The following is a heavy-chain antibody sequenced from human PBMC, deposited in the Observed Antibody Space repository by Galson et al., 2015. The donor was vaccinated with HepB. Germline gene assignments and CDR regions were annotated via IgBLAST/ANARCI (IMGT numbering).Heavy chain of an antibody. CDR2: IYPGDSDT. CDR1: GYSFTSYW. V-gene: IGHV5-51*01. D-gene: IGHD3-22*01. Sequence: QSGAEVKKPGESLKISCKGSGYSFTSYWIGWVRQVPGKGLEWMGIIYPGDSDTRCSPSFQGQVTISADKSISTAYLQWSSLKASDTAMYYCARQGSSGYYPKVELFDYWGQGTLVTVSS. CDR3: ARQGSSGYYPKVELFDY. J-gene: IGHJ4*02.